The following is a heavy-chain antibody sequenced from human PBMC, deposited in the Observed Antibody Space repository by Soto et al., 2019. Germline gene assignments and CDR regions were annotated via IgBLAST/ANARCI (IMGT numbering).Heavy chain of an antibody. D-gene: IGHD3-3*01. CDR3: ARTIFGPYYIDV. Sequence: SETLSLTCTVSGGSISSYYWSWIRQPPGKGLEWIGYIYYSGSTNSNPSLKSRVTISVDTSKNQFSLKLSSVTAADTAVYYCARTIFGPYYIDVWGKGTTVNVSS. J-gene: IGHJ6*03. CDR2: IYYSGST. CDR1: GGSISSYY. V-gene: IGHV4-59*01.